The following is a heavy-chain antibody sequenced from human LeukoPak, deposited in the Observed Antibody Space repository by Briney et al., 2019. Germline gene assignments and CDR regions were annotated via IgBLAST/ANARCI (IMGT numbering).Heavy chain of an antibody. CDR3: ARVPDDYVWGSYRSNDY. J-gene: IGHJ4*02. V-gene: IGHV3-30-3*01. CDR1: GFTFSSYA. D-gene: IGHD3-16*02. Sequence: GGSLRLSCAASGFTFSSYAMHWVRQAPGKGLEWVAVISYDGSNKYYADSVKGRFTISRDNSKNTLYLQMNSLRAEDTAVYYCARVPDDYVWGSYRSNDYWGQGTLVTVSS. CDR2: ISYDGSNK.